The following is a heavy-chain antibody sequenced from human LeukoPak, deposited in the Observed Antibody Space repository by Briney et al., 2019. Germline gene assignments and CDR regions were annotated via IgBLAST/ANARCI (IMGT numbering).Heavy chain of an antibody. CDR2: LYSSGGT. Sequence: GGSLRLSCAASGFSVSSNYMSWVRQAPGKGLEWVSVLYSSGGTYYADSVKGRFIISRDNAKNTPYLQMNSLRAEDTAVYYCARGRWLQKHYYYYGMDVWGQGTTVTVSS. D-gene: IGHD5-24*01. V-gene: IGHV3-66*01. CDR1: GFSVSSNY. J-gene: IGHJ6*02. CDR3: ARGRWLQKHYYYYGMDV.